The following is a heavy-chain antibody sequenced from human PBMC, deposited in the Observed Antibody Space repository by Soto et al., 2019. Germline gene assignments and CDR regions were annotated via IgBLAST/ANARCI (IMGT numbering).Heavy chain of an antibody. D-gene: IGHD3-10*01. J-gene: IGHJ5*02. CDR3: ARHWGLWRKYYYGSGTTGGWFDP. Sequence: PSETLSLTCTVSGGSISSGDYYWSWIRQPPGKGLEWIGYIYYSGSTSYNPSLKSRVTISLDTSKNQFSLKLSSVTAADTAVYYCARHWGLWRKYYYGSGTTGGWFDPWGQGTLVTVSS. CDR1: GGSISSGDYY. CDR2: IYYSGST. V-gene: IGHV4-30-4*01.